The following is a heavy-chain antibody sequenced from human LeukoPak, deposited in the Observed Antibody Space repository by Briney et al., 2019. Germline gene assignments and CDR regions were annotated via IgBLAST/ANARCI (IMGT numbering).Heavy chain of an antibody. D-gene: IGHD3-3*01. J-gene: IGHJ4*02. CDR3: ARARITIFGGLRY. Sequence: GGSLRLSCAASGFTFSSYWMSWVRQAPGKGLEWVANINQDGSEKYYVDSVKGRFTISRDNAKNSLYLQMNSLRAEDTAVYYCARARITIFGGLRYWGQGTLVTVSS. CDR2: INQDGSEK. CDR1: GFTFSSYW. V-gene: IGHV3-7*01.